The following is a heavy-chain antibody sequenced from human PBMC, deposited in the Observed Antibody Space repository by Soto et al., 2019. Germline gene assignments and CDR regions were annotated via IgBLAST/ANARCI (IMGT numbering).Heavy chain of an antibody. Sequence: QVQLQESGPGLVKPSGTLSLTCAVSGGSISSSNWWSWVRQRPGKGLEGIGEIYHSGSTNYNPSLKSRVTISVDKSKIRFSLKRRAVTAADTAVYYCASVRGGYYYAMDVWGQGTTVTVSS. V-gene: IGHV4-4*02. CDR1: GGSISSSNW. CDR2: IYHSGST. D-gene: IGHD3-10*02. J-gene: IGHJ6*02. CDR3: ASVRGGYYYAMDV.